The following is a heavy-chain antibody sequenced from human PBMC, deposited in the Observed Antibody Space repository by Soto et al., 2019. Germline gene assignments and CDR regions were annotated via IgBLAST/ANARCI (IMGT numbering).Heavy chain of an antibody. CDR3: ARGGSNRFGL. CDR2: IKEDGSER. V-gene: IGHV3-7*04. D-gene: IGHD3-3*01. CDR1: GFRFSGHW. J-gene: IGHJ4*02. Sequence: EELLVESGGGLVQPGGSLRVSCAASGFRFSGHWMSWVRQAPGKGLEWVAGIKEDGSERKYVDSAKGRFTISRDNAKQSLYLQMKSLRVEDTAVYYCARGGSNRFGLWGQGTMVTVSS.